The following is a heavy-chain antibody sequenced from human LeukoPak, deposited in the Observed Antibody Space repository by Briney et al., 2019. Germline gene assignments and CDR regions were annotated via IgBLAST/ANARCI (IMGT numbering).Heavy chain of an antibody. CDR3: ARVLTGHYYYYGMDV. CDR1: GFTFSSYA. Sequence: GGSLRLSCAASGFTFSSYAMSWVRQTPGKGLEWVSGIGGDGGSTYFADSVKGRFTIYRDNSKNTLFLQMNSLRPEDTAVYYCARVLTGHYYYYGMDVWGQGTTVTVSS. D-gene: IGHD2-8*01. V-gene: IGHV3-23*01. CDR2: IGGDGGST. J-gene: IGHJ6*02.